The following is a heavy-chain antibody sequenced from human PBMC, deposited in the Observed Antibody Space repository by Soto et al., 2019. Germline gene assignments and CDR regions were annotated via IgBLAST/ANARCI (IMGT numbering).Heavy chain of an antibody. Sequence: SETLSLTCSVSGSSMTTYYWHWIRQAPGKGLEWIGFIYNSGRGSTGSNPSLSSRVTFSIETSKNQFSLKLSSVTAADTAVYYCARLSSRMINAFDIWGQGTMVTVSS. CDR2: IYNSGRGST. CDR1: GSSMTTYY. J-gene: IGHJ3*02. CDR3: ARLSSRMINAFDI. D-gene: IGHD2-2*01. V-gene: IGHV4-59*08.